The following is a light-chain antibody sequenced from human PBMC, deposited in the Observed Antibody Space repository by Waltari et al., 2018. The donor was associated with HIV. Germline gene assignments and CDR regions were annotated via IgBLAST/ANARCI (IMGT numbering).Light chain of an antibody. J-gene: IGLJ2*01. CDR1: SSTIGRHA. Sequence: QPVLTQPPSASGTPGQRVIISCSGSSSTIGRHAVRWYQHLPGATPTLLIFGNNQRSSGGPDRFSGSKSATSASLAISGLRSVDEADYSCAAWDDSLDGPVFGGGTKLTVL. CDR2: GNN. CDR3: AAWDDSLDGPV. V-gene: IGLV1-44*01.